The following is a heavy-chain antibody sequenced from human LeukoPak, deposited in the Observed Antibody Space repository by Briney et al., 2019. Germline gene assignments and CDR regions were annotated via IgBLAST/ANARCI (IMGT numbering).Heavy chain of an antibody. Sequence: SETLSLTCTVSGGSISSSSYYWGWIRQPPGKGLEWIGSIYYSGSTYYNPSLKSRVTISVDTSKNQFSLKLSSVTAADTAVYYCARDEYYYDRRFDYWGLGTLVTVSS. V-gene: IGHV4-39*07. CDR3: ARDEYYYDRRFDY. CDR2: IYYSGST. J-gene: IGHJ4*02. D-gene: IGHD3-22*01. CDR1: GGSISSSSYY.